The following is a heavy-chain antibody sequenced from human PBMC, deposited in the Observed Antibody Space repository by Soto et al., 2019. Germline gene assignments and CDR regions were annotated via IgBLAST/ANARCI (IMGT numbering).Heavy chain of an antibody. V-gene: IGHV3-23*01. Sequence: EFQVMQSGGGFVQPGGSLRLACAASGFPFSATDMSWVRQAPGKGLEWVSTIDGGGETTYYADSVRGRFTISRDNSKNTVYLQMDGLRVDDTAFYYCATNSGWFNTWGQGDLVIVSS. CDR1: GFPFSATD. J-gene: IGHJ5*02. CDR3: ATNSGWFNT. CDR2: IDGGGETT. D-gene: IGHD3-10*01.